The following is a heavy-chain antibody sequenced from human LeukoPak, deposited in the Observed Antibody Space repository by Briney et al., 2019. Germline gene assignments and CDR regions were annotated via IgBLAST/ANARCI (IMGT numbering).Heavy chain of an antibody. V-gene: IGHV3-23*01. CDR2: ISGSGGST. CDR3: AKEGLDYYGSGSLDY. D-gene: IGHD3-10*01. Sequence: PGGSLRLSSAASGFTFSSYAMSWVRQAPGKGLEWVSAISGSGGSTYYADSVKGRFTISRDNSKNTLYLQMNSLRAEDTAVYYCAKEGLDYYGSGSLDYWGQGTLVTVSS. J-gene: IGHJ4*02. CDR1: GFTFSSYA.